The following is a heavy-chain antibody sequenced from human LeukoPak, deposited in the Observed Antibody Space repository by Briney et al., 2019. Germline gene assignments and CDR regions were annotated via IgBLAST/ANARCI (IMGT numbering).Heavy chain of an antibody. J-gene: IGHJ4*02. CDR3: ARTTYSSSWFWFDY. CDR1: GGSISSYY. D-gene: IGHD6-13*01. CDR2: IYTSGST. Sequence: SETLSLTCTVSGGSISSYYWSWIRQPPGKGLEWIGRIYTSGSTNYNPSLKSRVTMSVDTSKNQFSLKLSSVTAADTAVYYCARTTYSSSWFWFDYWGQGTLVTVSS. V-gene: IGHV4-4*07.